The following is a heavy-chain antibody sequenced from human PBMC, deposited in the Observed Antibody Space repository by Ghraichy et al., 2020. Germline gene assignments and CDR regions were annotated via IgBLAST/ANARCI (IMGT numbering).Heavy chain of an antibody. V-gene: IGHV3-11*01. CDR1: GFTFSDYY. Sequence: GGSLRLSCAASGFTFSDYYMSWIRQAPGKGLEWVSYISSSGSTIYYADSVKGRFTISRDNAKNSLYLQMNSLRAEDTAVYYCARVRGYSNYAHYYYYGMDVWGQGTTVTVSS. CDR2: ISSSGSTI. J-gene: IGHJ6*02. D-gene: IGHD4-11*01. CDR3: ARVRGYSNYAHYYYYGMDV.